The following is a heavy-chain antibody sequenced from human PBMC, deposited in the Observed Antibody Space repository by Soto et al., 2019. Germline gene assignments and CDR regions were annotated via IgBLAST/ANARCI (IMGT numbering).Heavy chain of an antibody. CDR1: GGSISSYY. J-gene: IGHJ4*02. CDR2: SYYSGST. Sequence: QVQLQESGPGLVKPSETLSLTCTVSGGSISSYYWSWIRQPPGKGLEWIGYSYYSGSTNYNPSLKRRVTIAVDTSKNQFSLKLRSVTAADTAVYYCASRYGGSIDYWGQGTLVTVSS. V-gene: IGHV4-59*08. CDR3: ASRYGGSIDY. D-gene: IGHD2-15*01.